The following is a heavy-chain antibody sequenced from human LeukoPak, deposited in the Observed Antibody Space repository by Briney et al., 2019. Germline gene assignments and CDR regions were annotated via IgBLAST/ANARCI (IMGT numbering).Heavy chain of an antibody. CDR1: GYTFTSYY. V-gene: IGHV1-2*02. J-gene: IGHJ4*02. CDR2: INPDSGST. Sequence: GASVKVSFTASGYTFTSYYMHWVRQAPGQGLEWMGWINPDSGSTNYAQKFQGRVTMTRDTSISTAYMELSSLRSDDTAVYYCARDVDSSWYTNPSDYWGQGTLVTVSS. D-gene: IGHD6-13*01. CDR3: ARDVDSSWYTNPSDY.